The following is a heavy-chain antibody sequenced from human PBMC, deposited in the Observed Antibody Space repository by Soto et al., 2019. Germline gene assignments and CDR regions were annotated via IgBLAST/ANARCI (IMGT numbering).Heavy chain of an antibody. J-gene: IGHJ4*02. CDR3: AREGSTAGY. D-gene: IGHD2-8*02. CDR1: GYTFTNYG. V-gene: IGHV1-18*01. Sequence: QVQLGQSGAEVKRPGASVKVSCKASGYTFTNYGISWVRQAPGQGIEWMGWISADNGNTNYAQKRQGRVTMTTDTSPSTAYMELRSLRSDDTAVDYCAREGSTAGYWGQGTLVNVSS. CDR2: ISADNGNT.